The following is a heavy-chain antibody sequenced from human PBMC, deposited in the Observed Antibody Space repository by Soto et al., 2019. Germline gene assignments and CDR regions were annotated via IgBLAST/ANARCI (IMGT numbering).Heavy chain of an antibody. V-gene: IGHV3-72*01. D-gene: IGHD3-22*01. J-gene: IGHJ4*02. Sequence: EVQLVESGGGLVQPGGSLRLSCAGSGFTLVATSFAGFAKVPGRGWGWVGRPGEKPRGYSKAYAASVKGRFTTSRDESKNSAYLQMNSLKTEDTAVYYCVRATYFSDSSGYTRCLDYWGQGTLVTVSS. CDR1: GFTLVATS. CDR3: VRATYFSDSSGYTRCLDY. CDR2: PGEKPRGYSK.